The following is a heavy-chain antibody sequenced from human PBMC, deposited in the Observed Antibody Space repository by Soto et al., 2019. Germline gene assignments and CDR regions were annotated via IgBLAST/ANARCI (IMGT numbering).Heavy chain of an antibody. V-gene: IGHV3-23*01. CDR2: ISGSGSST. J-gene: IGHJ4*02. D-gene: IGHD6-19*01. Sequence: GGSLRLSCAASGFTFSSYAMSWVRQAPGKGLAWVSAISGSGSSTDYADSVKGRFTVSRDNSNKSLYLQMNSLRVEDTAVYYCARESSGDSSGWYLYYYWGQGTLVTVSS. CDR1: GFTFSSYA. CDR3: ARESSGDSSGWYLYYY.